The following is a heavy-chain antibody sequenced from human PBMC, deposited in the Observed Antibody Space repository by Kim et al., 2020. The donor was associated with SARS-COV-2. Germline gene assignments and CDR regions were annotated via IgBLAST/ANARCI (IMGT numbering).Heavy chain of an antibody. CDR2: IKSKAEGWTT. J-gene: IGHJ4*02. CDR1: GFSFSDAW. V-gene: IGHV3-15*01. Sequence: GGSLRLSCAASGFSFSDAWMSWVRQTPGKGLEWVGRIKSKAEGWTTDYVAPVKGRFTISRDDSKNTLYLQMNSLKIEDTAMYYCTTAPHYYGSGGYSCWGQGTLVTVSS. D-gene: IGHD3-10*01. CDR3: TTAPHYYGSGGYSC.